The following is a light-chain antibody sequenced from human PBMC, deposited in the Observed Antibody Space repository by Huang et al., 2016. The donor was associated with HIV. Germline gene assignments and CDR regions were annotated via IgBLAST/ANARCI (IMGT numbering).Light chain of an antibody. Sequence: DIQLTQSPSTLSASVGDRLTTTCRASQNISSWLAWYQQKPGKAPKLLIYKLYSLESWVPSRFSGSGSGTKFTLTINSLQPDDIGTYYCQYGETFGQGSKVEVK. CDR2: KLY. V-gene: IGKV1-5*03. CDR1: QNISSW. CDR3: QYGET. J-gene: IGKJ1*01.